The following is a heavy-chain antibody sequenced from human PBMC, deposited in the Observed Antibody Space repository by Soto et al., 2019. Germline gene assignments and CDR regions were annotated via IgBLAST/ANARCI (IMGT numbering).Heavy chain of an antibody. V-gene: IGHV4-34*01. D-gene: IGHD1-26*01. J-gene: IGHJ4*02. CDR2: INHSGST. CDR3: AVGATTGSDYFDY. Sequence: SETLSLTCAVYGGSFSGYYWSWIRQPPGNGLEWIGEINHSGSTNYNPSLKSRVTISVDTSKNQFSLKLSSVTAADTAVYYCAVGATTGSDYFDYWGQGTLVTVSS. CDR1: GGSFSGYY.